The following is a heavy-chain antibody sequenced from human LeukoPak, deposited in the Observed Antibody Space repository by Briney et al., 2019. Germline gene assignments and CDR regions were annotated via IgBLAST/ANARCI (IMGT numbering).Heavy chain of an antibody. J-gene: IGHJ4*02. CDR3: VKSGTWADFDS. V-gene: IGHV3-30*18. D-gene: IGHD1-26*01. Sequence: PGGSLRLSCAASGFTFSTFGMHWVRQAPGKGLEWVAVISYDGSNKYYGDSVKGRFTISRDNSKNTLYLQMNSLRAEDTAVYYCVKSGTWADFDSWGQGTLVTVSS. CDR1: GFTFSTFG. CDR2: ISYDGSNK.